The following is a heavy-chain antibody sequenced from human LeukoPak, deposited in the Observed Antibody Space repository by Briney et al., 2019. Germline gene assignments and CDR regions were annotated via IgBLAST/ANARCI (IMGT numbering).Heavy chain of an antibody. J-gene: IGHJ4*02. D-gene: IGHD2-15*01. CDR3: ARHHGRCSGGSCYFGD. CDR2: SYPGDSDT. CDR1: GYSFTSYW. Sequence: GESLKISCKGSGYSFTSYWVGWVRQMPGKGLEGMGISYPGDSDTRYSPSFQGQVTISADKSISTAYLQWSSLKASDTATYYCARHHGRCSGGSCYFGDWGQGTLVTVSS. V-gene: IGHV5-51*01.